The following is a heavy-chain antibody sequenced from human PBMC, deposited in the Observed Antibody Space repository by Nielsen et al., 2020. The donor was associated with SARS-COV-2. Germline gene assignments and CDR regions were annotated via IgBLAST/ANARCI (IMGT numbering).Heavy chain of an antibody. J-gene: IGHJ4*02. CDR1: GGSISSYY. V-gene: IGHV4-59*01. CDR2: IYYSGST. CDR3: ARVPDYGDYYFDY. Sequence: SETLCLTCTVSGGSISSYYWSWIRQPPGKGLEWIGYIYYSGSTNYNPSLKSRVTISVDTSKNQFSLKLSSVTAADTAVYYCARVPDYGDYYFDYWGQGTLVTVSS. D-gene: IGHD4-17*01.